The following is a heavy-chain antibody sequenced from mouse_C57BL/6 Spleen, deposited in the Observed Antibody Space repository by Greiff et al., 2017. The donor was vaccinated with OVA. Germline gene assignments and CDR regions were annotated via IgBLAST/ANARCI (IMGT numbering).Heavy chain of an antibody. V-gene: IGHV1-9*01. CDR3: ARTTAQANYYAMDY. CDR2: ILPGSGST. Sequence: QVQLQQSGAELMNPGASVKLSCKATGYTFTGYWIEWVKQSPGHGLEWIGEILPGSGSTNYNEKFKGKATFTADTSSNTADMQLSSLTTEDSAIYYCARTTAQANYYAMDYWGQGTSVTVSS. J-gene: IGHJ4*01. CDR1: GYTFTGYW. D-gene: IGHD3-2*02.